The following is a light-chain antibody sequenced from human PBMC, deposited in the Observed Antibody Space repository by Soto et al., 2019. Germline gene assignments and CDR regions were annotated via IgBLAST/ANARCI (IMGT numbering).Light chain of an antibody. CDR3: QQHNSYSGT. CDR1: QSISSW. CDR2: DAS. Sequence: DIQMTQSPSTLSASVGDRVTITCRASQSISSWLAWYQQKPGKAPKLLIYDASSLESGVPSRFSGSGSGTEFTLTISSLQPDDFATYYCQQHNSYSGTFGQGTKVEIK. J-gene: IGKJ1*01. V-gene: IGKV1-5*01.